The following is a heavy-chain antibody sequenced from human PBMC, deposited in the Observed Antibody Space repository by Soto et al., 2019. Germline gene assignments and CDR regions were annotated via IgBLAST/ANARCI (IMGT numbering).Heavy chain of an antibody. CDR1: GFILSDCA. D-gene: IGHD7-27*01. V-gene: IGHV3-48*01. CDR3: ARDLSWGSNWYYYMDV. CDR2: ISSSSSVI. J-gene: IGHJ6*03. Sequence: EVQLLESGGGLVQPGGSLRRSCATSGFILSDCAMNWVRQAPGKGLEWVSYISSSSSVIDYAGSVKGRFTVSRDNARNSLYLQMNSLRAEDTAVYYCARDLSWGSNWYYYMDVWGKGTTVTVSS.